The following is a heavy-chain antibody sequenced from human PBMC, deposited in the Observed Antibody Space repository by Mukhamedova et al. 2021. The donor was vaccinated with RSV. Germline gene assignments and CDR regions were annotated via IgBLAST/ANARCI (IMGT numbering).Heavy chain of an antibody. V-gene: IGHV5-10-1*01. Sequence: EWMGRIDPSDSYTNYSPSFQGHVTISADKSIRTAYLQWSSLKTSDTAMYYCARSLDGLREFDEIDYWGQGTLVTVSP. CDR2: IDPSDSYT. J-gene: IGHJ4*02. D-gene: IGHD3-16*01. CDR3: ARSLDGLREFDEIDY.